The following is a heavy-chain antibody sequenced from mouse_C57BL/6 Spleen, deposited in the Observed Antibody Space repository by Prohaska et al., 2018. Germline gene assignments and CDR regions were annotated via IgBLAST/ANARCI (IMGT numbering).Heavy chain of an antibody. V-gene: IGHV5-6*01. CDR2: ISSGGSYT. D-gene: IGHD2-4*01. CDR3: ARHDGYDYDGDY. Sequence: LEWVATISSGGSYTYYPDSVKGRFTISRDNAKNTLYLQMSSLKSEDTAMYYCARHDGYDYDGDYWGQGTTLTVSS. J-gene: IGHJ2*01.